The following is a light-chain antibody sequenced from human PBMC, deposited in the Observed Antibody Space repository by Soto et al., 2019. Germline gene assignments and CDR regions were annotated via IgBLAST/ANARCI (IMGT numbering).Light chain of an antibody. CDR2: GNS. V-gene: IGLV1-40*01. Sequence: QSVLTQPPSVSGAPGQRVTSSCTGSSSNIGAGYDVHWYQQLPGTAPKLLIYGNSNRPSGVPDRFSGSKSGTSASLAITGLKAEDEADYYCQSYDSSLSGSVFGGGTKLTV. CDR3: QSYDSSLSGSV. CDR1: SSNIGAGYD. J-gene: IGLJ3*02.